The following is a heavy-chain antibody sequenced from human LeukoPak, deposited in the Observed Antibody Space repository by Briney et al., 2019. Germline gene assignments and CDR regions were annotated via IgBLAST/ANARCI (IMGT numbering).Heavy chain of an antibody. D-gene: IGHD3-10*01. CDR3: ARGSWFRELLHRGGDY. CDR2: MNPNSGNT. V-gene: IGHV1-8*01. J-gene: IGHJ4*02. Sequence: GASVKVSCKASGYTFTSYDINWVRQATGQGLEWMGWMNPNSGNTGYAQKFQGRVTMTRNTSISTAYMELSSLRSEDTAVYYCARGSWFRELLHRGGDYWGQGTLVTVSS. CDR1: GYTFTSYD.